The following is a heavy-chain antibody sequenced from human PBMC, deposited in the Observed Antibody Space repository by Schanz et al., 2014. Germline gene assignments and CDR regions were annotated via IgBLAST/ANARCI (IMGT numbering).Heavy chain of an antibody. D-gene: IGHD6-13*01. CDR3: ARSGSSNWYFFDY. CDR1: GYTFVSYS. J-gene: IGHJ4*02. V-gene: IGHV1-46*01. CDR2: INPSGGGT. Sequence: QVQLVQSGAEVKKPGSSVKVSCKASGYTFVSYSMHWVRQAPGQGLEWMGIINPSGGGTSYALRFQGRVTITRDTSATTAYMELSSLRSEDTAVYYCARSGSSNWYFFDYWGQGTLVTVSS.